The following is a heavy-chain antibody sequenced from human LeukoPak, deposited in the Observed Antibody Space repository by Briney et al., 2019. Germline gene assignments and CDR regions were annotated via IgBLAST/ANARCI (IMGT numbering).Heavy chain of an antibody. J-gene: IGHJ3*02. CDR1: GFTFSSYA. V-gene: IGHV3-23*01. D-gene: IGHD6-19*01. CDR3: AKWSYSSGWYGGGGAFDI. CDR2: ISGSGGST. Sequence: GGSLRLSCAASGFTFSSYAMSWVRQAPGKGLEWVSAISGSGGSTYYADSVKGRFTISRDNSKNTLYLQMNSLRAEDTAVYYCAKWSYSSGWYGGGGAFDIWGQGTMVTVSS.